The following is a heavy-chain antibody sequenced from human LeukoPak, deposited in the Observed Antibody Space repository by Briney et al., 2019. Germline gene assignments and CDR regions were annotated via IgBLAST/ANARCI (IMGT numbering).Heavy chain of an antibody. V-gene: IGHV3-30*18. CDR1: GFTFSSYG. CDR2: ISYDGSNK. CDR3: AKEGLYDILTGYPLDYYYGMDV. D-gene: IGHD3-9*01. Sequence: PGGSLRLSCAASGFTFSSYGMHWVRQAPGKGLEWVAVISYDGSNKYYADSVKGRFTISRDNSKNTLYLQMNSLRAEDTAVYYCAKEGLYDILTGYPLDYYYGMDVWGQGTTVTVSS. J-gene: IGHJ6*02.